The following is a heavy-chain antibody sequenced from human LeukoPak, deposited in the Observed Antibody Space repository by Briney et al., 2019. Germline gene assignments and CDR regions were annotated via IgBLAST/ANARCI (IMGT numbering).Heavy chain of an antibody. CDR3: ARVGITMVRGGHYYYYMDV. V-gene: IGHV1-18*01. J-gene: IGHJ6*03. Sequence: ASVKVSCKASGYTFTSYGISWVRQAPGQGLEWMGWISAYNGNTNYAQKLQGRVTMTTDTSTSTAYMELRSLRSDDTAVYYCARVGITMVRGGHYYYYMDVWGKGTTVTISS. D-gene: IGHD3-10*01. CDR2: ISAYNGNT. CDR1: GYTFTSYG.